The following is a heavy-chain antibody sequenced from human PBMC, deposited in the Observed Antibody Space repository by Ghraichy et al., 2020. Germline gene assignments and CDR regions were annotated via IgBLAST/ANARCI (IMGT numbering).Heavy chain of an antibody. D-gene: IGHD2-21*02. V-gene: IGHV1-2*05. CDR1: GYTFTGYY. Sequence: ASVKVSCKASGYTFTGYYMHWVRQAPGQGLEWMGRINPNSGGTNYAQKFQGRVTMTRDTSISTAYMELSRLRSDDTVVYYCARGITPLAYCGGDCYLDAFDIWGQGTMVTVSS. CDR2: INPNSGGT. J-gene: IGHJ3*02. CDR3: ARGITPLAYCGGDCYLDAFDI.